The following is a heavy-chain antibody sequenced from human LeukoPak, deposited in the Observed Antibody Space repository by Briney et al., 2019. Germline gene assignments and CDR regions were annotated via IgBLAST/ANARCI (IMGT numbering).Heavy chain of an antibody. CDR3: ARQGALVKEIDY. Sequence: ASVKVSCKASGYTFTGYYMHWVRQAPGQGLEWMGWINPNSGVTNYAQKFQGRVTMTRDTSISTVYMELSRLRSDDTAVYYCARQGALVKEIDYWGQGTLVTVSS. D-gene: IGHD6-13*01. V-gene: IGHV1-2*02. CDR1: GYTFTGYY. CDR2: INPNSGVT. J-gene: IGHJ4*02.